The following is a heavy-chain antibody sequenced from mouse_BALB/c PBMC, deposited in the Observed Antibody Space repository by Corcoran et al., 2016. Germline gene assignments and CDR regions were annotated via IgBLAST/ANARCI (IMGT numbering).Heavy chain of an antibody. J-gene: IGHJ2*01. CDR2: INPYNDGT. V-gene: IGHV1S136*01. CDR3: ARDGNYVREYFDY. D-gene: IGHD2-1*01. CDR1: GYTFTSYV. Sequence: EVQLQQSGPELVKPGASVKMSCKASGYTFTSYVMHWVKQKPGQGLEGIGYINPYNDGTKYNEKFKGKATLTSDKSSSTAYMELSSLTSEDSAVYYCARDGNYVREYFDYWGQGTTLTVSS.